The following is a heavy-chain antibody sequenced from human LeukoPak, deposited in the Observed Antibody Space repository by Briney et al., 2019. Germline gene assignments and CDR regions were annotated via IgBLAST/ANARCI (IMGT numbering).Heavy chain of an antibody. CDR1: GGSISSFY. J-gene: IGHJ4*02. D-gene: IGHD3-22*01. Sequence: SETLSLTCTVSGGSISSFYWSWIRQPPGKGLEWIGSIYYSGSTYYNPSLKSRVTISVDTSKNQFSLKLSSVTAADTAVYYCARQKTRGYYYDSSGYYYFDYWGQGTLVTVSS. V-gene: IGHV4-59*05. CDR3: ARQKTRGYYYDSSGYYYFDY. CDR2: IYYSGST.